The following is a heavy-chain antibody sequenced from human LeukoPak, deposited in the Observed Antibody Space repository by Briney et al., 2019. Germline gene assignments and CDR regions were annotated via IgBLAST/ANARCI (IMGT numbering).Heavy chain of an antibody. CDR2: IKQDGSEK. J-gene: IGHJ4*02. Sequence: PGGSLRLSCTASGFTFSSYWMNWVRQAPGKGLEWVANIKQDGSEKYYVDSVKGRFTISRDNAKNTLYLQMNSLRADDTAVYYCARENSGYYDYWGQGTLVTVSS. V-gene: IGHV3-7*05. D-gene: IGHD3-22*01. CDR1: GFTFSSYW. CDR3: ARENSGYYDY.